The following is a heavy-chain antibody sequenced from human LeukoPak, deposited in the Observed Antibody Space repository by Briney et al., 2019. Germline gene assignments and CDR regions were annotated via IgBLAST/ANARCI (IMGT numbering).Heavy chain of an antibody. CDR1: GFTFSIYA. CDR3: AKDPAAGVATTKLDY. V-gene: IGHV3-23*01. CDR2: ISGRGDTT. Sequence: GGSLRLSCAASGFTFSIYAMTWVRRAPGKGREWVSGISGRGDTTNYADSVQGRFTISRDNSKNTLYLQMNGLRAEDTAVYYCAKDPAAGVATTKLDYWGQGTLVTVSS. D-gene: IGHD5-24*01. J-gene: IGHJ4*02.